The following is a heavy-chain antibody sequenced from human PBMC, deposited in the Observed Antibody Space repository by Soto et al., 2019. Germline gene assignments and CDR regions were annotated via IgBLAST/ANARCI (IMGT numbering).Heavy chain of an antibody. CDR1: GFTFSSYG. V-gene: IGHV3-30*03. J-gene: IGHJ3*02. Sequence: QVQALVESGGGVVQPGRSLRLSCAASGFTFSSYGMHWVRQAPGKGLEWVAVLSYDGTNKYYADSVNGRFTISRDNSKNTLYLQMNSLTVEDTAVYYCATFHGYSTSHGFDIWGQGTMVTVSS. CDR2: LSYDGTNK. D-gene: IGHD6-13*01. CDR3: ATFHGYSTSHGFDI.